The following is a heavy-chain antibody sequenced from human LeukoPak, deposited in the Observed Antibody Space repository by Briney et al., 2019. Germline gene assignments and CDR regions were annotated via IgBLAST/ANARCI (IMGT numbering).Heavy chain of an antibody. Sequence: GGSLRLSCTASGFTFSFYAMSWVRQPPGKGLEWVSAISGSGGGTSYADSGKGRFTISRDNSKNAPYLQMNSLRAEDTAVYYCAKQDSANWYIYNFDYWGQGTLVTVSS. V-gene: IGHV3-23*01. D-gene: IGHD6-13*01. J-gene: IGHJ4*02. CDR2: ISGSGGGT. CDR3: AKQDSANWYIYNFDY. CDR1: GFTFSFYA.